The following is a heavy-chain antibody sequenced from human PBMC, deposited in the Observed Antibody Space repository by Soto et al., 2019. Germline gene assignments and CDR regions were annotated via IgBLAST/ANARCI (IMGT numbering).Heavy chain of an antibody. CDR3: AREEFAYSTSTSCPFNSSDP. CDR1: GYTFRNYG. Sequence: QVQLVQSGVEVKKPGASVKVSCKASGYTFRNYGITWVRQAPGQGLEWMGWISPYNHNTNYAQKLQGRVTMTTDPSTNTAYMELRSLRSHDTAVYYCAREEFAYSTSTSCPFNSSDPWGQRTLGTVSS. J-gene: IGHJ5*02. CDR2: ISPYNHNT. D-gene: IGHD2-2*01. V-gene: IGHV1-18*01.